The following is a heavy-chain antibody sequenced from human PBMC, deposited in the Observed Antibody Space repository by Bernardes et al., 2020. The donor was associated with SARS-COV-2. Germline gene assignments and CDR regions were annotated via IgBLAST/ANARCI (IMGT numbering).Heavy chain of an antibody. V-gene: IGHV3-53*01. CDR1: GFTVSSAY. D-gene: IGHD5-18*01. CDR2: IYSGGSA. CDR3: AKDKLEYSYGCMDV. J-gene: IGHJ6*02. Sequence: GGSLRLSCAASGFTVSSAYMNWVRQAPGKGLEWVSDIYSGGSAYYADSVRGRFTISRDNSRNTVYLQMTSLRVEDTAVYYCAKDKLEYSYGCMDVWGQGAAVTVSS.